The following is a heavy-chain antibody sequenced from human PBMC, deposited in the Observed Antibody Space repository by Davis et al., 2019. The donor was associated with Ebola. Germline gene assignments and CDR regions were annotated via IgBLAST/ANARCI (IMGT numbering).Heavy chain of an antibody. CDR1: GYSFTSYW. CDR3: ASLRRTITGMDDGFDI. Sequence: GESLKISCTGSGYSFTSYWIGWVRQMPGKGLEWMGIIYPGDSDTRYSPSFQGQVTISADKSMKTAFLQWSSLKASDSGMYYCASLRRTITGMDDGFDIWGQGTMVTVSS. J-gene: IGHJ3*02. CDR2: IYPGDSDT. V-gene: IGHV5-51*01. D-gene: IGHD2-8*02.